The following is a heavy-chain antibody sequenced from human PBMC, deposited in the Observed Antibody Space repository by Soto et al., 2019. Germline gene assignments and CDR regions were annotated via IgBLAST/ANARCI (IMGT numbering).Heavy chain of an antibody. Sequence: SETLSLTCAVSGGSISSGGYSWSWIRQPPGKGLEWTGYIYHSGSTYYNPSLKSRVTISVDRSKNQFSLKLSSVTAADTAVYYCARQDYYYYGMDVWGQGTTVTVSS. CDR3: ARQDYYYYGMDV. CDR1: GGSISSGGYS. CDR2: IYHSGST. V-gene: IGHV4-30-2*01. J-gene: IGHJ6*02.